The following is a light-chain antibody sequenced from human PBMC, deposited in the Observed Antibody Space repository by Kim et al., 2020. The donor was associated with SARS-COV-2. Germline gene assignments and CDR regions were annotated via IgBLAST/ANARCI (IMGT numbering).Light chain of an antibody. CDR2: AAS. V-gene: IGKV1-39*01. CDR1: LSISNF. J-gene: IGKJ1*01. CDR3: QQTYRTPWT. Sequence: SATVGDRVTVASRANLSISNFINWCQERRGKAPELLIYAASHLQSGVPSRFSGSGAGTDFTLTIGSLQPGDFATYSCQQTYRTPWTFGQGTKLEI.